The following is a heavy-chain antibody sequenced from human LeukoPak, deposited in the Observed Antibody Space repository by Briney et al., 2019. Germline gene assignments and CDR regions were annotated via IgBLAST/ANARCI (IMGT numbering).Heavy chain of an antibody. Sequence: GGSLRLSCAASGFTFADYDMSWVRQAPGKGLEWVAGISNSGGSTYYADSVKGRFTISRDNAKNSLYLQMNSLRAEDTAVYYCARDRGGSYSAIDYWGQGTLVTVSS. V-gene: IGHV3-23*01. D-gene: IGHD1-26*01. CDR3: ARDRGGSYSAIDY. CDR2: ISNSGGST. CDR1: GFTFADYD. J-gene: IGHJ4*02.